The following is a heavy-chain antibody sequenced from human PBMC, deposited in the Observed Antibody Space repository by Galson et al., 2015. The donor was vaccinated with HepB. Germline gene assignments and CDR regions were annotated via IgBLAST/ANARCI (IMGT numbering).Heavy chain of an antibody. D-gene: IGHD2-21*02. CDR2: ISGSGGST. V-gene: IGHV3-23*01. CDR1: GFTFSSYA. J-gene: IGHJ4*02. Sequence: SLRLSCAASGFTFSSYAMSWVRQAPGKGLEWVSAISGSGGSTYYADSVKGRFTISRDNSKNTLYLQMNSLRAEDTAVYYCAKDRYRGWLTVTAPYFDYWGQGTLVTVSS. CDR3: AKDRYRGWLTVTAPYFDY.